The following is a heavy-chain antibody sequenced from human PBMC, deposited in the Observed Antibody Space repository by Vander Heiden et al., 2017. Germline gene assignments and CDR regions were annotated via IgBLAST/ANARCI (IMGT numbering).Heavy chain of an antibody. Sequence: EVQLVESGGGLVQPGGSLRLSCAVSGYTFSDHDLDWVRQALGKGLEWVGRSRNKAQGHTIEYAASVKGRFIISRDDSKNSLHLQMNSLKIEDTAVYFCVRWVSGAPDHWGQGALVTVSP. D-gene: IGHD1-26*01. CDR1: GYTFSDHD. CDR2: SRNKAQGHTI. V-gene: IGHV3-72*01. CDR3: VRWVSGAPDH. J-gene: IGHJ4*02.